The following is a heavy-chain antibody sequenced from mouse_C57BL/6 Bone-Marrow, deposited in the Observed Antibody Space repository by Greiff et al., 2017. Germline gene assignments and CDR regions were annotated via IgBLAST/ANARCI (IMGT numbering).Heavy chain of an antibody. J-gene: IGHJ1*03. D-gene: IGHD2-3*01. CDR3: ARDGYYQLYWYFDV. V-gene: IGHV1-85*01. CDR1: GYTFTSYD. Sequence: ESGPELVKPGASVKLSCKASGYTFTSYDINWVKQRPGQGLEWIGWIYPRDGSTKYNEKFKGKATLTVDTSSSTAYMELHSLTSEDSAVYFCARDGYYQLYWYFDVWGTGTTVTVSS. CDR2: IYPRDGST.